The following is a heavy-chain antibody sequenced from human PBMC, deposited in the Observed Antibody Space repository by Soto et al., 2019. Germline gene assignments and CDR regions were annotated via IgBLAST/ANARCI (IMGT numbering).Heavy chain of an antibody. V-gene: IGHV1-69*13. CDR1: VGTFSSYS. D-gene: IGHD3-22*01. Sequence: ASVKISCKTSVGTFSSYSISWVRHAPVQGLEWMGGIIPIFGTANYAQKFQGRVTITADESTSTAYMELSSLRSEDTAVYYCARGLNYYDSSGYSWFDPWGQGTQVTVSS. CDR2: IIPIFGTA. J-gene: IGHJ5*02. CDR3: ARGLNYYDSSGYSWFDP.